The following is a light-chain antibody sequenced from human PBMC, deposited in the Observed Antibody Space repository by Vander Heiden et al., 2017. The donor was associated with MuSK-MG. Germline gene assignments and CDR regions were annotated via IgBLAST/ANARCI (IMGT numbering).Light chain of an antibody. Sequence: DIQMTQSPSSLSASVGDRVTITCRASQSISRYLNWYQQKAGKAPKLLIYTASSLQSGVPSRFSGSGSGTDFTLTISRLQPEDFATYYCQQSARTPLFGPGTKVDLK. CDR1: QSISRY. J-gene: IGKJ3*01. V-gene: IGKV1-39*01. CDR3: QQSARTPL. CDR2: TAS.